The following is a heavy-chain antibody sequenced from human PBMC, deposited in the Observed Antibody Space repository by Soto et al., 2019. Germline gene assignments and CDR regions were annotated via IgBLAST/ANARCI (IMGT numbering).Heavy chain of an antibody. CDR3: ARVLGNDAFDI. J-gene: IGHJ3*02. V-gene: IGHV4-4*02. CDR1: GGSISSSNW. CDR2: IYHSGST. D-gene: IGHD3-3*02. Sequence: QVQLQESGPGLVKPSGTLSLTCAVSGGSISSSNWWSWVRQPPGKGLEWIGEIYHSGSTNYNPSRKSRVPISVDKSKNQSSLKLSSVTAADTAVYYCARVLGNDAFDIWGQGTMVTVSS.